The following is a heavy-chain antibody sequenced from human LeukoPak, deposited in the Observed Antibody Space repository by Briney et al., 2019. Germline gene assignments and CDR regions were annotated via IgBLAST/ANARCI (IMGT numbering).Heavy chain of an antibody. V-gene: IGHV4-4*07. CDR1: GGSISRYY. J-gene: IGHJ4*02. CDR2: MDGSGSP. D-gene: IGHD1-1*01. CDR3: AREMMEDATLAVFDY. Sequence: PSETLSLTCKVSGGSISRYYWNWIRQPAGKGLEWIGRMDGSGSPNYNPSLKSRITMSVDTSKNQFSLKLMSVTAADTAVYYCAREMMEDATLAVFDYWGQGTLVTVSS.